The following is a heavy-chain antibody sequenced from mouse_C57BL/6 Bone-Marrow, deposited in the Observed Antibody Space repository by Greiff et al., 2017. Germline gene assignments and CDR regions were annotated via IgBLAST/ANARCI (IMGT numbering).Heavy chain of an antibody. V-gene: IGHV5-4*01. CDR1: GFTFSSYA. D-gene: IGHD2-13*01. Sequence: EVQLQESGGGLVKPGGSLKLSCAASGFTFSSYAMSWVRQTPEKRLEWVATISDGGSSTYYPDNVKGRFTISRDNAKNTLYLQMSHLKSEDTAMYYCARDDYYCDEFAYWGQGNLITVSA. J-gene: IGHJ3*01. CDR2: ISDGGSST. CDR3: ARDDYYCDEFAY.